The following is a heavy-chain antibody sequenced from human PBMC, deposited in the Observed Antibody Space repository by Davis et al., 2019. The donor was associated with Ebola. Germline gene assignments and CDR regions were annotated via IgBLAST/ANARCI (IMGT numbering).Heavy chain of an antibody. D-gene: IGHD4-17*01. J-gene: IGHJ4*01. V-gene: IGHV3-23*01. CDR1: GFTFRQYA. CDR3: AKISGDYVADFDY. Sequence: PGGSLRLSCAASGFTFRQYAMSWVRQAPGGGLEWVSGISASGADIKYADSVKGRFTISRDNSKNMLYLQMNSLRAEDTAVYYCAKISGDYVADFDYWGHGTLVTVSS. CDR2: ISASGADI.